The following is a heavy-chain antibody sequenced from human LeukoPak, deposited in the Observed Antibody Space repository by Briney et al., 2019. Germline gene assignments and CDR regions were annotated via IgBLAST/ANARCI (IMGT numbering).Heavy chain of an antibody. CDR2: ISAYNGNT. J-gene: IGHJ4*02. Sequence: ASVKVSCKASGYTFTSYGISWVRQAPGQGLEWMGWISAYNGNTNYAQKLQGRVTMTTDTSTSTAYMELRSLRSDDTAVYYCARSTPYIVVVPAAPTFDYWGQGTLVTVSS. CDR3: ARSTPYIVVVPAAPTFDY. D-gene: IGHD2-2*01. V-gene: IGHV1-18*01. CDR1: GYTFTSYG.